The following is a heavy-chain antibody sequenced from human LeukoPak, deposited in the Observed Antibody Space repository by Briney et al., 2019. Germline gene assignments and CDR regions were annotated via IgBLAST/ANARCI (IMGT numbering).Heavy chain of an antibody. CDR2: IIPIFGTA. Sequence: VSCKASGGTFRSYAISWVRQAPGQGLEWMGGIIPIFGTANYAQKFQGRVTITADKSTSTAYMELSSLRSEDTAVYYCARETGGSGSYYEGFDYWGQGTLVTVSS. V-gene: IGHV1-69*06. CDR1: GGTFRSYA. D-gene: IGHD3-10*01. CDR3: ARETGGSGSYYEGFDY. J-gene: IGHJ4*02.